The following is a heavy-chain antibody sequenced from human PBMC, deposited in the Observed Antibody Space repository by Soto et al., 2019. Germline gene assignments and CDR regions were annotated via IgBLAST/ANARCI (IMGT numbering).Heavy chain of an antibody. CDR1: GYNFNIYW. CDR2: IYPGDSDT. CDR3: ARQDGDGLYYFDY. V-gene: IGHV5-51*01. Sequence: GESLKISCMGSGYNFNIYWIAWVRQMPGKGLEWMGVIYPGDSDTRYSPSFQGQVTISVDKSISTAYLQWASLKASDTAIYYCARQDGDGLYYFDYWGQGTLVTVSS. J-gene: IGHJ4*02. D-gene: IGHD4-17*01.